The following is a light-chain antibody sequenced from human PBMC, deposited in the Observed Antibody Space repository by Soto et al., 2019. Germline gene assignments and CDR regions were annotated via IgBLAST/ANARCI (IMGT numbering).Light chain of an antibody. J-gene: IGLJ1*01. Sequence: QAVVTQEPSLTVSPGGKVILTCGSTTGPVTTGHYPYWFQQKPGQAPRPLVYDTANIFSWTPVRFSGSLVGGKAALTLSGEQPEDEAAYYCLLSYRGDYVFGPGTKVTV. V-gene: IGLV7-46*01. CDR3: LLSYRGDYV. CDR1: TGPVTTGHY. CDR2: DTA.